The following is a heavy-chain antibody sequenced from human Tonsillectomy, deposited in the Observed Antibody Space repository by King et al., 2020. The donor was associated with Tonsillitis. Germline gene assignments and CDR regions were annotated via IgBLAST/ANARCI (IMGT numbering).Heavy chain of an antibody. D-gene: IGHD3-10*01. CDR1: GGSISSYY. V-gene: IGHV4-59*08. Sequence: VQLQESGPGLVKPSETLSLTCTVSGGSISSYYWSWIRQPPGKGLEWIGYIYYSGSTNYNPSLKSRVTKSVDTSKNQFSLKLSSVTAADTAVYYCARQTQGTMVRRFPGWFDPWGQGTLVTVSS. CDR3: ARQTQGTMVRRFPGWFDP. CDR2: IYYSGST. J-gene: IGHJ5*02.